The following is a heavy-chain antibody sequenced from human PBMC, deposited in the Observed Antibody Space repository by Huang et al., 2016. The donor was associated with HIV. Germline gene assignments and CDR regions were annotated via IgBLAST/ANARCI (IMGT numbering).Heavy chain of an antibody. CDR2: SDPTDFDT. CDR3: ARALVTDDAFDI. Sequence: EAQLVQSGAEVKKPGESLKISCKGSGYLFTTYWIAWVRQMPGKGLELIGISDPTDFDTRYSPSFQGQVTIAVDESISTADLQLSSLKASDTAMYHCARALVTDDAFDIWGQGTMVTVSS. D-gene: IGHD2-21*02. V-gene: IGHV5-51*03. CDR1: GYLFTTYW. J-gene: IGHJ3*02.